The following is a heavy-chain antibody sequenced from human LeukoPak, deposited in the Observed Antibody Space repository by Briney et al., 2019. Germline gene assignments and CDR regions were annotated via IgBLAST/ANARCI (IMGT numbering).Heavy chain of an antibody. V-gene: IGHV3-23*01. D-gene: IGHD3-10*01. Sequence: PGGPLRLSCAASGFPFSSYAMSSVRQAPGKGLGWVSAISGSGGSTYYADSVKGRFTISGDNSKNTLYLQMNSLRAEDTAVYYCAKTPTLLWFGELSLYFDYWGQGTLVTVSS. J-gene: IGHJ4*02. CDR3: AKTPTLLWFGELSLYFDY. CDR2: ISGSGGST. CDR1: GFPFSSYA.